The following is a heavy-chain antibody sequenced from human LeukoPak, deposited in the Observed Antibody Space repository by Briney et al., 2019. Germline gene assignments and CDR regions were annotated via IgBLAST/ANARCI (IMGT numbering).Heavy chain of an antibody. Sequence: PGGSLRLSCAASGFTFSSYAMSWVRQAPGKGLEWVSAISKTAGDTYYADFVKGRFAISRDNSKNMLYLQMSSLTAEDTAVYYCAKDELAVAIFDSWGQGTLVTVSS. CDR3: AKDELAVAIFDS. J-gene: IGHJ4*02. V-gene: IGHV3-23*01. CDR1: GFTFSSYA. CDR2: ISKTAGDT. D-gene: IGHD6-19*01.